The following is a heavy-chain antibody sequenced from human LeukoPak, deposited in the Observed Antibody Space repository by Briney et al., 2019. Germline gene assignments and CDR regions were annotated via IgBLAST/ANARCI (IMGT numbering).Heavy chain of an antibody. J-gene: IGHJ5*02. Sequence: GGSLRLSCAASGFTVSNNYMTWVRQAPGKGLEWVSVIYRGGSTYYADSVQGRFSISRDNSKNTVYLQMNSLRAEDTAIYYCATLSYAGNAGGSAGSWGQGTLDTVSS. V-gene: IGHV3-53*01. CDR3: ATLSYAGNAGGSAGS. D-gene: IGHD4-23*01. CDR1: GFTVSNNY. CDR2: IYRGGST.